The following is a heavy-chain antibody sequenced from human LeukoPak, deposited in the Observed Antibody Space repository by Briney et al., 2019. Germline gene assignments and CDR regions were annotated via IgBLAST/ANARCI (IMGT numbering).Heavy chain of an antibody. J-gene: IGHJ4*02. V-gene: IGHV3-66*01. CDR2: IYSCGST. CDR3: ARAYGYSSSLELDY. Sequence: PGGSLTLTCPASGFTVSSNYWSWLRPATGKGLDGVAVIYSCGSTYYADSVKGRFTISRDNSKNTLYLQMNSLRAEDTAVYYCARAYGYSSSLELDYWGQGTLVTVSS. D-gene: IGHD6-13*01. CDR1: GFTVSSNY.